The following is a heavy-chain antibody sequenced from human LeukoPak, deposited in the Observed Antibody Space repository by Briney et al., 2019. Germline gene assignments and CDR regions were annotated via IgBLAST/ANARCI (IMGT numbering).Heavy chain of an antibody. D-gene: IGHD1-1*01. CDR2: ISGSGDRT. CDR1: GFTFSSYW. CDR3: ARDGFNDRSGDNDGFDM. Sequence: PGGSLRLSCAASGFTFSSYWMHWVRQAPGKGLEWVSAISGSGDRTHYADSVRGRFTISRDTSKDTLYLQMNSLRADDTAVYYCARDGFNDRSGDNDGFDMWGQGTMVTVSS. J-gene: IGHJ3*02. V-gene: IGHV3-23*01.